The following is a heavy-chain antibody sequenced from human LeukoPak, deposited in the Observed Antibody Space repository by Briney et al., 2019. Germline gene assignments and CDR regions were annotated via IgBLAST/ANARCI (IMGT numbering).Heavy chain of an antibody. CDR3: ARVSSPVTTSFDY. CDR2: IYYSGST. J-gene: IGHJ4*02. V-gene: IGHV4-59*01. CDR1: GGSISSYY. D-gene: IGHD4-11*01. Sequence: SETLSLTCTVSGGSISSYYWNWIRQPPGKGLEWIGYIYYSGSTNYNPSPKSRVTISVDTSKNQFSLKLSSVTAADTAVYYCARVSSPVTTSFDYWGQGTLVTVSS.